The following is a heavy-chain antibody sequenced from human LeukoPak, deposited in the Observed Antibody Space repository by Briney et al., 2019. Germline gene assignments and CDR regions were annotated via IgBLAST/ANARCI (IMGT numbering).Heavy chain of an antibody. D-gene: IGHD1-26*01. Sequence: GGSLRLSCAASRFTFSSYAMSWVRQSPGKGLEWVSAISGSGGSTYYADSVKGRFTISRDNSKNTLYLQMNSLRAEDTAVYYCAKDGPNGSYYGFNAFDIWGQGTLVTVSS. CDR1: RFTFSSYA. J-gene: IGHJ3*02. CDR3: AKDGPNGSYYGFNAFDI. V-gene: IGHV3-23*01. CDR2: ISGSGGST.